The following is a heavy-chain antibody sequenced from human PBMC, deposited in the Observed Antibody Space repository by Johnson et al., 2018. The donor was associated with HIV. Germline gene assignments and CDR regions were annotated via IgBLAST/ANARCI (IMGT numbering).Heavy chain of an antibody. Sequence: QVQLVESGGGVVRPGGSLRLSCAASGFTFDDYGMSWIRQAPGKGLEWVSYISSSGSTIYYADSVKGRFTISRDNAKNSLYMEMNSLRVDDTAIYYCTRESTPWGADYVGYGLDVWGQGTMVAVSS. V-gene: IGHV3-11*04. CDR3: TRESTPWGADYVGYGLDV. D-gene: IGHD5-18*01. J-gene: IGHJ3*01. CDR2: ISSSGSTI. CDR1: GFTFDDYG.